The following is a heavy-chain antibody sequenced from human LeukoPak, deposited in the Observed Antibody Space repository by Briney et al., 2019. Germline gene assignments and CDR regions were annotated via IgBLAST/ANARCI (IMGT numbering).Heavy chain of an antibody. D-gene: IGHD2-2*01. J-gene: IGHJ5*02. CDR3: ARRDSIYCSSTSCYEAWFDP. Sequence: PSETLSLTCTVSGGSISSSSYYWGWIRQPPGKGLEWIGSIYYSGSTYYNPSLKSRVTISVDTSKNQFSLKLSSVTAADTAVYYCARRDSIYCSSTSCYEAWFDPWGQGTLATVSS. CDR1: GGSISSSSYY. CDR2: IYYSGST. V-gene: IGHV4-39*01.